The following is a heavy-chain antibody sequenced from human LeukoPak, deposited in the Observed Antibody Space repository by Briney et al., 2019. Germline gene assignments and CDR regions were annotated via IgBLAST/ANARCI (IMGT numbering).Heavy chain of an antibody. CDR2: ISTDGSST. J-gene: IGHJ4*02. Sequence: PGGSLRTSCAASGFTFSSYWMHWVRQAPGKGLVWVSRISTDGSSTAYADSVKGRFTISRDNAKNTLYLQMNSLRAEDTAVYYCARGNAALNYWGQGTLVTVSS. V-gene: IGHV3-74*01. CDR3: ARGNAALNY. D-gene: IGHD6-25*01. CDR1: GFTFSSYW.